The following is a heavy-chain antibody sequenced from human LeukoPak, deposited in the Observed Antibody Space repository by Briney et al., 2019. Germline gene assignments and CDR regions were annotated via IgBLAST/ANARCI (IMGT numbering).Heavy chain of an antibody. D-gene: IGHD1-26*01. Sequence: SEALSLTCTVSGGSISSSGYYWSWIRQPPGKGLEWIGYIYYSGSTNYNPSLKSRVTISVDTSKNQFSLKLSSVTAADTAVYYCARYRDYYYGMDVWGQGTTVTVSS. V-gene: IGHV4-61*08. CDR2: IYYSGST. CDR3: ARYRDYYYGMDV. J-gene: IGHJ6*02. CDR1: GGSISSSGYY.